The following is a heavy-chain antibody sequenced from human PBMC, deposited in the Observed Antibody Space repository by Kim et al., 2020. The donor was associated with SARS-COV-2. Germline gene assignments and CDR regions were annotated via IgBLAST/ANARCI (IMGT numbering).Heavy chain of an antibody. J-gene: IGHJ4*02. D-gene: IGHD6-6*01. CDR2: IYYSGST. CDR3: ARDQRGIAARRVPEFDY. CDR1: GGSISSGGYY. Sequence: SETLSLTCTVSGGSISSGGYYWSWIRQHPGKGLEWIGYIYYSGSTYYNPSLKSRVTISVDTSKNQFSLKLSSVTAADTAVYYCARDQRGIAARRVPEFDYWGQGTLVTVSS. V-gene: IGHV4-31*03.